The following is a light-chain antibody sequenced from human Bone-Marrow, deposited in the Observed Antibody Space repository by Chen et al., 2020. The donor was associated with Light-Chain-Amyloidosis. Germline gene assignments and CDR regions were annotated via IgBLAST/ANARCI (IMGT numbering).Light chain of an antibody. J-gene: IGLJ2*01. CDR1: SSNIGAGYD. CDR3: QSYDSSLSGVV. V-gene: IGLV1-40*01. Sequence: HSVLTQPPSVSGAPGPRVTISFTGCSSNIGAGYDVHWYQQLPGTAPKLLIYGNSDRPSGVPDRFSGSKSGPSASLAITGLQAEDEADYYCQSYDSSLSGVVFGGGTKLTVL. CDR2: GNS.